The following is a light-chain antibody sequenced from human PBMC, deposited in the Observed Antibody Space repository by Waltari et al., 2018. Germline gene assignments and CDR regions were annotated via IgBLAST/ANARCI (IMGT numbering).Light chain of an antibody. J-gene: IGKJ1*01. CDR2: TTS. CDR1: QSVSGGY. CDR3: QTFGDSRT. Sequence: EIVLTQSPGTLSLSPGERAILSCRASQSVSGGYVAWYQQKPGQAPRVLIYTTSARAHGIPDRFSGSGSGTDFTLTISRLEPEDSAVYYCQTFGDSRTFGQGTKVEI. V-gene: IGKV3-20*01.